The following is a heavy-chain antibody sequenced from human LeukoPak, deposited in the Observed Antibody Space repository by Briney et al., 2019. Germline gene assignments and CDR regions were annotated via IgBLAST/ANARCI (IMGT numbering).Heavy chain of an antibody. CDR2: IYSGGST. Sequence: GGSLRLSCAASGFTVSSNYMSWVRQAPGKGLEWVSVIYSGGSTYYADSVKGRFTISRDNSKNTLYLQMNSLRAEDTAVYYCAKYPAAGSTPYYYYGMDVWGQGTTVTVSS. V-gene: IGHV3-53*01. CDR3: AKYPAAGSTPYYYYGMDV. CDR1: GFTVSSNY. J-gene: IGHJ6*02. D-gene: IGHD6-13*01.